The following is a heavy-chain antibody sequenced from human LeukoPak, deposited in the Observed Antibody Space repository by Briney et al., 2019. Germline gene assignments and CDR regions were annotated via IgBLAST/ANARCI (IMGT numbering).Heavy chain of an antibody. CDR2: ISYDGSNK. V-gene: IGHV3-30-3*01. CDR1: GFTFSSYA. D-gene: IGHD2-2*01. CDR3: ASGYCSSTSCYVYYYYGMDV. Sequence: PGGSLRLSCAASGFTFSSYAMHWVRQAPGKGLEWVAVISYDGSNKYYADSVKGRFTISRDNSKNTLYLQMNSLRAEDTAVYYCASGYCSSTSCYVYYYYGMDVWGQGTTVTVSS. J-gene: IGHJ6*02.